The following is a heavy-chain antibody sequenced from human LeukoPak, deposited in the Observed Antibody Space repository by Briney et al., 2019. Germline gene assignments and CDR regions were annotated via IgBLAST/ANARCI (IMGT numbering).Heavy chain of an antibody. Sequence: ASVKVSCKASGYTFTAYQMHWVRQAPGQGLEWMGWISPKSGDSSYAQKFQGRVTTTRDTSISIAYMELSRLRSDDTAVYYCARDDRSYSTDFWGQGTLVTVSS. CDR2: ISPKSGDS. CDR3: ARDDRSYSTDF. J-gene: IGHJ4*02. CDR1: GYTFTAYQ. V-gene: IGHV1-2*02. D-gene: IGHD3-22*01.